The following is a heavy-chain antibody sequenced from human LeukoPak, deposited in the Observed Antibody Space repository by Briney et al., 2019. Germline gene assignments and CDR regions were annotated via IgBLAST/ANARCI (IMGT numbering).Heavy chain of an antibody. J-gene: IGHJ4*02. V-gene: IGHV5-51*01. Sequence: GESLKISCNSSGYIYTSYWIGWVRQMPGKGLEWMGIIYPGDSDTRYSPSFQGQVTISADKSISTAYLQWSSLKASDTAMYYCARPHQGYFDYWGQGTLVTVSS. CDR3: ARPHQGYFDY. D-gene: IGHD2-2*01. CDR2: IYPGDSDT. CDR1: GYIYTSYW.